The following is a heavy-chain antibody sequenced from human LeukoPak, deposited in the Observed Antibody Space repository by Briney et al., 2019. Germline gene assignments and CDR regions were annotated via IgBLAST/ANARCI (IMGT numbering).Heavy chain of an antibody. CDR1: GFTFSSYA. V-gene: IGHV3-30*18. J-gene: IGHJ4*02. CDR3: AKELDSSGTTFFDY. CDR2: ISFDGSTK. D-gene: IGHD6-19*01. Sequence: GGSLRLSCAASGFTFSSYAMSWVRQAPGKGLEWVAVISFDGSTKYYADSVKGRFAISRDNSKNTLYLQMNSLRADDTAVYYCAKELDSSGTTFFDYWGQGTLVTVSS.